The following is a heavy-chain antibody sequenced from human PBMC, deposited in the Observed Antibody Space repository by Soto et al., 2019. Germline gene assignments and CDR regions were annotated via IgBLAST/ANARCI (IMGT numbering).Heavy chain of an antibody. CDR3: ARIYCSSTSCYFDY. CDR1: GYTFTSYD. V-gene: IGHV1-8*01. Sequence: ASVKVSCKASGYTFTSYDINWVRQATGQGLEWMGWMNPNSGNTGYAQKFQGRVTMTRNTSISTAYMELSSLRSEDTAVYYCARIYCSSTSCYFDYWGQGTLVTV. D-gene: IGHD2-2*01. CDR2: MNPNSGNT. J-gene: IGHJ4*02.